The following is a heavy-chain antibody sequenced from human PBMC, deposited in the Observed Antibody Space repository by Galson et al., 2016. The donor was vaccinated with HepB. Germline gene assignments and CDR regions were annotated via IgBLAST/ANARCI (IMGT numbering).Heavy chain of an antibody. CDR3: ARDFDY. Sequence: SLRLSCAASGYTLSSYGMNWVRQAPGKGLEWVSYISSSSSTIYYAASVKGRFTISRDNSKNSLYLQMNRLRAEDTAVYYCARDFDYWGQGTLVTVSS. V-gene: IGHV3-48*01. CDR1: GYTLSSYG. CDR2: ISSSSSTI. J-gene: IGHJ4*02.